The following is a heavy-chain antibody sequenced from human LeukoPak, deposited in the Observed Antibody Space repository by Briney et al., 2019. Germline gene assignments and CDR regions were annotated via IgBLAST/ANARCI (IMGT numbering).Heavy chain of an antibody. Sequence: ASVKVFCKASGYTFTGYYMHWVRQAPGQGLEWMGWINPNSGGTNYAQKFQGRVTMTRDTSISTAYMELSRLRSDDTAVYYCARDGDSLGTTGTYYYYMDVWGQGTTVTVSS. CDR3: ARDGDSLGTTGTYYYYMDV. V-gene: IGHV1-2*02. CDR1: GYTFTGYY. CDR2: INPNSGGT. D-gene: IGHD1-1*01. J-gene: IGHJ6*03.